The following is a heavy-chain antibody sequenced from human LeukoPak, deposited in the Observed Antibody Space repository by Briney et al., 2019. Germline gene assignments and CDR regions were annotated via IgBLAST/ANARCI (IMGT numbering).Heavy chain of an antibody. CDR1: GFTFGSYS. V-gene: IGHV3-48*04. Sequence: GGSLRLSCAASGFTFGSYSMNWVRQAPGKGLEWVSYISSSSSTIYYADSVKGRFTISRDNAKNSLYLQMNSLRAEDTAVYYCARGRYGDDGYFDLWGRGTLVTVSS. CDR3: ARGRYGDDGYFDL. CDR2: ISSSSSTI. D-gene: IGHD4-17*01. J-gene: IGHJ2*01.